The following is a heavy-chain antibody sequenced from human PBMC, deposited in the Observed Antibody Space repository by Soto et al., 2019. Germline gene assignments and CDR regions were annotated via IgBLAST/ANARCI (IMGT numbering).Heavy chain of an antibody. CDR1: GFNVNNNY. V-gene: IGHV3-53*01. J-gene: IGHJ4*02. Sequence: GGSLRLSCAATGFNVNNNYMSWVRQAPGKGLEWVALSYSGGSTYYADSEKCLVTISRDNAKNTLYLQMNNLRAEDTAVYYCATYSSLDYWGQGTLVTVSS. D-gene: IGHD3-22*01. CDR3: ATYSSLDY. CDR2: SYSGGST.